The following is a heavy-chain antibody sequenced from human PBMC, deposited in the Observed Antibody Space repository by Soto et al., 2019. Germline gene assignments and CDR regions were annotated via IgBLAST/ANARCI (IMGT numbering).Heavy chain of an antibody. CDR3: NTDGLINFGGVLVPNWFDS. D-gene: IGHD3-16*02. Sequence: PGGSLRLSCAATGFTFSNAWMSWVRQAPGKGLEWVGHIKSKTDGGATDYAAPVKGRFTISRDESKNTLYLQMNSLKTEDTAVYYCNTDGLINFGGVLVPNWFDSWGQGTLVTVSS. CDR2: IKSKTDGGAT. V-gene: IGHV3-15*01. CDR1: GFTFSNAW. J-gene: IGHJ5*01.